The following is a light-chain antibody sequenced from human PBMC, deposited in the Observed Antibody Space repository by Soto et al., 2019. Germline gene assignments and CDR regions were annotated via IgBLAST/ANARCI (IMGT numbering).Light chain of an antibody. CDR2: GVS. J-gene: IGKJ1*01. CDR1: QSVSSNY. CDR3: QQYDTSPMT. Sequence: EIVLTHSPDTLSLSPGERATLSCRASQSVSSNYLAWYQQKPGQAPRLLVSGVSTRATGIPDRFGGCGSGTDFTLTISRLEPEDFAVYYCQQYDTSPMTFGQGTKVDI. V-gene: IGKV3-20*01.